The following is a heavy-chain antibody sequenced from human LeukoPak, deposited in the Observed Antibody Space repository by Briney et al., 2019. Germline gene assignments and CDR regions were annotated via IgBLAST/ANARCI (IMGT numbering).Heavy chain of an antibody. CDR2: ISYGGSSQ. CDR3: ARGGDDRLTYNWFDP. Sequence: GGSLRLSCAASGFTVSSNYMSWVRQAPGKGLEWVAVISYGGSSQHYGDSVEGRFTISRDNSKNTVYLQINSLRDEDTAVYFCARGGDDRLTYNWFDPWGQGTLVTVSS. V-gene: IGHV3-30*03. D-gene: IGHD2-21*02. J-gene: IGHJ5*02. CDR1: GFTVSSNY.